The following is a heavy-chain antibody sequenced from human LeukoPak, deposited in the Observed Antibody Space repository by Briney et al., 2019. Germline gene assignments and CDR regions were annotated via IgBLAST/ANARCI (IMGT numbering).Heavy chain of an antibody. CDR3: AREGGYGGNSVY. CDR2: IIPIFGTA. Sequence: SVKVSCKASGYTFTSYYMHWVRQAPEQGLEWMGGIIPIFGTANYAQKFQGRVTITADESTTTAYMELSSLRSEDTAVYYCAREGGYGGNSVYWGQGTLVTVSS. D-gene: IGHD4-23*01. CDR1: GYTFTSYY. J-gene: IGHJ4*02. V-gene: IGHV1-69*13.